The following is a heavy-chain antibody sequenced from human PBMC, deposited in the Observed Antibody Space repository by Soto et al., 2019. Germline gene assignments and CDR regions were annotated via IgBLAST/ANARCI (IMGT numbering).Heavy chain of an antibody. CDR1: GFSFGDFY. CDR2: ISSSGLTI. J-gene: IGHJ4*02. V-gene: IGHV3-11*01. Sequence: QVHLVEAGGGLVRPGGSLRLSCAASGFSFGDFYMNWIRLAPGRGLEWVSYISSSGLTIYYRDSVRGRFTTSRDNAQKTLYLQMNSLKVDDTAVYFCARETPYDIVPGYSKMYMDSWGPGTQVTV. D-gene: IGHD3-9*01. CDR3: ARETPYDIVPGYSKMYMDS.